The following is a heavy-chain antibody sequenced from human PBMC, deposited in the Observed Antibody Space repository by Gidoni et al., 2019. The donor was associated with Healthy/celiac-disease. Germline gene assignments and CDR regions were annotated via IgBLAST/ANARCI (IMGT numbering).Heavy chain of an antibody. CDR2: ISSSSSYI. D-gene: IGHD3-3*01. CDR1: GFTFSSYS. Sequence: EVQLLESGGGLVKPGGSLRLSCAASGFTFSSYSMNWVRQAPGKGLEWVSSISSSSSYIYYADSVKGRFTISRDNAKNSLYLQMNSRRAEDTAVYYCARERAYYDLWSGYSYHRGACDIWGQGTMVTVSS. CDR3: ARERAYYDLWSGYSYHRGACDI. V-gene: IGHV3-21*01. J-gene: IGHJ3*02.